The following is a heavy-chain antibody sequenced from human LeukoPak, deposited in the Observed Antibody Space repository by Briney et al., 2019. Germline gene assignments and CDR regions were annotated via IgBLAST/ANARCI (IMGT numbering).Heavy chain of an antibody. J-gene: IGHJ4*02. V-gene: IGHV4-39*01. D-gene: IGHD3/OR15-3a*01. CDR3: ARQNYDFWPGLLHPDY. CDR1: GDSVNNNAYY. Sequence: SEALSLTCSVFGDSVNNNAYYWAWIRQAPGKRLEWVGSGHYRETTYSSPSLKSRVTISVGTSKNQVSLKLNSVTAADTGVYYCARQNYDFWPGLLHPDYWGQGIFVAVSS. CDR2: GHYRETT.